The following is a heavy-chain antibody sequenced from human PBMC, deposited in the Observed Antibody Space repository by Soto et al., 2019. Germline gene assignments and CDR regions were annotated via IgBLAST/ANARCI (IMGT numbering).Heavy chain of an antibody. CDR2: INSGSVKT. Sequence: QVQLVQSGAEVRKPGASVNVSCKASGYTVTTYPIHWVRQAPGQRLEWMGWINSGSVKTQYAPKFQSRVTFTWDSDATTAKIELSSLTSEETAVYYCARARYSSGWGLDFWGQGTLVSVSS. CDR3: ARARYSSGWGLDF. J-gene: IGHJ4*02. CDR1: GYTVTTYP. D-gene: IGHD6-19*01. V-gene: IGHV1-3*01.